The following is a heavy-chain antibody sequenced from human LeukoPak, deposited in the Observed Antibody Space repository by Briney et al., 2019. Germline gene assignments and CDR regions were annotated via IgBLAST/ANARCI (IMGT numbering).Heavy chain of an antibody. CDR1: GFTFSSYS. CDR3: ARDGRGYSYGPLDS. J-gene: IGHJ4*02. D-gene: IGHD5-18*01. Sequence: PGGSLRLSCAASGFTFSSYSMNWVRQAPGKGLEWVSSISSSSSYIYYADSVKGRFTISRGNAKNSLYLQMNSLRAEDTAVYYCARDGRGYSYGPLDSWGQGTLVTVSS. CDR2: ISSSSSYI. V-gene: IGHV3-21*01.